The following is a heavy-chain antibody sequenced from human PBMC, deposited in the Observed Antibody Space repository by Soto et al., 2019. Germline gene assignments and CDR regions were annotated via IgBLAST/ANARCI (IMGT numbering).Heavy chain of an antibody. CDR3: ARDTGNSFDY. CDR1: GYTFNTYF. J-gene: IGHJ4*02. V-gene: IGHV1-18*01. CDR2: ISPHNGNT. Sequence: HVQLVQSGGELKKPGASVKVSCNTSGYTFNTYFITWVRQAPGQGLKWMGWISPHNGNTNYAEKCQGRVTMTADTITKTAYMELRNLRIDDTAVYYCARDTGNSFDYWGQGTPVTVSS.